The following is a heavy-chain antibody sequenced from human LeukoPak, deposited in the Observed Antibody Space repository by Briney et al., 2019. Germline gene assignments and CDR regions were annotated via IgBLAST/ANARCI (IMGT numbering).Heavy chain of an antibody. CDR3: ARGIRYYYDSSTYVPYDFDY. CDR1: GGSFSADY. J-gene: IGHJ4*02. D-gene: IGHD3-22*01. CDR2: INHSGSA. Sequence: SETLSLTCAAYGGSFSADYWTCIRQPPGKGLEWIGEINHSGSAKYNPSLKSRVTISVDTSKNQFSLKLTSVTAADTAVYYCARGIRYYYDSSTYVPYDFDYWGQGTLVTVSS. V-gene: IGHV4-34*01.